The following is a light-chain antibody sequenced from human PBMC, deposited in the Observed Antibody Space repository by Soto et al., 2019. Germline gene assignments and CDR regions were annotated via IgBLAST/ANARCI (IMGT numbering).Light chain of an antibody. Sequence: EILMTQSPATLSVSPGERVTLSCRTSHSVNSHVAWYQQKPGQAPRLLIYRASTRATGIPARFSGSGSGTEFTLTISSLQSEDFAVYYCHQYNNWPPWTFGPGTKVDTK. CDR1: HSVNSH. CDR2: RAS. J-gene: IGKJ1*01. CDR3: HQYNNWPPWT. V-gene: IGKV3-15*01.